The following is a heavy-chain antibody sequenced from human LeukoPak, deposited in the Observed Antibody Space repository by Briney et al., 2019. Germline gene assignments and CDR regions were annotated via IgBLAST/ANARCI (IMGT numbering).Heavy chain of an antibody. CDR3: AMARGLRYFDWLGIDY. Sequence: SVKVSCKASGGTFSSYAISRVRQAPGQGLEWMGGITPIFGTANYAQKFQGRVTITADESTSTAYMELSSLRSEDTAVYYCAMARGLRYFDWLGIDYWGQGTLVTVSS. CDR2: ITPIFGTA. V-gene: IGHV1-69*01. J-gene: IGHJ4*02. CDR1: GGTFSSYA. D-gene: IGHD3-9*01.